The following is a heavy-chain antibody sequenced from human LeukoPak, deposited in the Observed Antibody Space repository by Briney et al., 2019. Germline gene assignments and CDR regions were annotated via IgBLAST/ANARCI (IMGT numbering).Heavy chain of an antibody. V-gene: IGHV3-23*01. CDR2: ISGSGGST. CDR3: AKFLRYFDWPNDAFDI. D-gene: IGHD3-9*01. Sequence: GGSLRLSCAASGFSFSSYAMSWVRQALGKGLEWVSAISGSGGSTYYADSVKGRFTISRDNSKNTLYLQMNSLRAEDTAVYYCAKFLRYFDWPNDAFDIWGQGTMVTVSS. J-gene: IGHJ3*02. CDR1: GFSFSSYA.